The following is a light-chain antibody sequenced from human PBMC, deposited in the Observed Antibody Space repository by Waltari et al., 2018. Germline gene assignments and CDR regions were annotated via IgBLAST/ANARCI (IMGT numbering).Light chain of an antibody. CDR1: NSNNESTI. J-gene: IGLJ2*01. Sequence: QSVRTHPSSASGTPGQRVTIPCSGSNSNNESTIVNSYQLRPGMSPKLLIYTDNQRPSGVTDRFSGSRSGNSASLAISGLQSEDEADYYCAAWDDSLNVIFGGGTKLTVL. CDR3: AAWDDSLNVI. V-gene: IGLV1-44*01. CDR2: TDN.